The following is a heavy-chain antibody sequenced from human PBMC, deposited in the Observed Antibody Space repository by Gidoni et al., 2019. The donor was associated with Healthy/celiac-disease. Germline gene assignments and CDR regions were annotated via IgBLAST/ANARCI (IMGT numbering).Heavy chain of an antibody. D-gene: IGHD4-17*01. CDR3: AREDYGGNSYYYYGMDV. CDR1: GGTFSSYA. J-gene: IGHJ6*02. CDR2: IIPIFGTA. Sequence: QVQLVQSGAEVKKPGSSVKVSCKASGGTFSSYAISWVRQAPGQGLEWMGGIIPIFGTANYAQKFQGRVTITADESTSTAYMELSSLRSEDTAVYYCAREDYGGNSYYYYGMDVWGQGTTVTVSS. V-gene: IGHV1-69*01.